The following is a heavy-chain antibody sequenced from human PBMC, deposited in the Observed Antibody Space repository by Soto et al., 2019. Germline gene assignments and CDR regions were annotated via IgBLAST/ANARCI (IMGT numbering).Heavy chain of an antibody. V-gene: IGHV1-24*01. Sequence: ASVKVSCKVSGYTLTELSMHWVRQAPGKGLEWMGGFDPEDGETIYAQKFQGRVTMTEDTSTDTAYMELSSLRSEDTAVYYCATGPFSSWLNAEYFQHWGQGTLVTVSS. J-gene: IGHJ1*01. CDR3: ATGPFSSWLNAEYFQH. D-gene: IGHD6-13*01. CDR2: FDPEDGET. CDR1: GYTLTELS.